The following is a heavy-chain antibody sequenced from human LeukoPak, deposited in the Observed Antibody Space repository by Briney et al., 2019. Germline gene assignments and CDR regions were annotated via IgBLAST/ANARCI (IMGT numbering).Heavy chain of an antibody. Sequence: GGSLRLSCAASGFTFSSYAMSWVRQAPGKGLEWGSAISGSGGSTYYADSVKGRFTISRDNSKNTLYLQMNSLRAEDTAVYYCAKGLPHYYDSSGWWDYWGQGTLVTVSS. CDR1: GFTFSSYA. D-gene: IGHD3-22*01. V-gene: IGHV3-23*01. CDR3: AKGLPHYYDSSGWWDY. CDR2: ISGSGGST. J-gene: IGHJ4*02.